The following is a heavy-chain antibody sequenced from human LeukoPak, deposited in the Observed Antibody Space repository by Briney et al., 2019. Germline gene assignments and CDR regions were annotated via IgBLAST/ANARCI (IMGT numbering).Heavy chain of an antibody. J-gene: IGHJ4*02. CDR2: ISGSGGST. CDR3: AKGGTSGWYYFEF. D-gene: IGHD6-19*01. CDR1: GFTFSSYA. Sequence: GGSLRLSCAASGFTFSSYAMSWVRQAPGKGLEWVSAISGSGGSTYYADSVKGRFTISRDNSKNTLYLQMNSLRVEDTAVYHCAKGGTSGWYYFEFWGQGTLVTVSS. V-gene: IGHV3-23*01.